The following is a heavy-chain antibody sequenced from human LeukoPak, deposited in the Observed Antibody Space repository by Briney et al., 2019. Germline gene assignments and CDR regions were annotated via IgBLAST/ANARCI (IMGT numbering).Heavy chain of an antibody. CDR1: EFTVTSNY. J-gene: IGHJ4*02. D-gene: IGHD6-6*01. CDR3: ATDSGYSSSSLDY. Sequence: GGSLRLSCLASEFTVTSNYMTWVRQAPGRGLEWVSVIYSAGSTYYADSVKGRFIISRDTSKNTLYLQMNSLKVEDTAIYYCATDSGYSSSSLDYWGQGTLATVSP. CDR2: IYSAGST. V-gene: IGHV3-66*01.